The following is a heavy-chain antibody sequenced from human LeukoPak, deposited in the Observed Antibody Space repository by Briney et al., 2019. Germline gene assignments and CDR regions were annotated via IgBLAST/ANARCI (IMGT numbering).Heavy chain of an antibody. Sequence: GGSLRLSCAASGFTFSSYSMNWVRQAPGKGLEWVSSISSSSSYIYYADSVKGRFTISRDNAKNSLYLQMNSLRAEDTAVYYCARDGGEWELLVYWGQGTLVTVSS. D-gene: IGHD1-26*01. CDR3: ARDGGEWELLVY. CDR1: GFTFSSYS. V-gene: IGHV3-21*01. CDR2: ISSSSSYI. J-gene: IGHJ4*02.